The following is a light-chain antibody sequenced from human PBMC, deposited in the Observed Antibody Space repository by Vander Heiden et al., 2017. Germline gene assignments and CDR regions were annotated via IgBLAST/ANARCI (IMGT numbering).Light chain of an antibody. CDR2: GAS. CDR1: QSVSSSY. CDR3: QQYRT. J-gene: IGKJ2*01. Sequence: EIVLTQSPGTLSLSPGERATLSCRASQSVSSSYLAWYQQKPGQAPRLLIYGASSRATGIPDRVSGSGSGTDFTLTISRLEPEDFAVYYCQQYRTFGKGTKLEIK. V-gene: IGKV3-20*01.